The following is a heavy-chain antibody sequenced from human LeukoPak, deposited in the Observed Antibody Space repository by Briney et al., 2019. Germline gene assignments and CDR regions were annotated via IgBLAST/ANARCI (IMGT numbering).Heavy chain of an antibody. CDR1: GGSISSYY. CDR2: IYYSGST. CDR3: ARVEFGSGSTYFDY. V-gene: IGHV4-59*01. Sequence: SETPSLTCTVSGGSISSYYWSWIRQPPGKGLEWIGYIYYSGSTNYNPSLKSRVTISVDTSKNQFSLKLSSVTAADTAVYYCARVEFGSGSTYFDYWGQGTLVTVSS. J-gene: IGHJ4*02. D-gene: IGHD3-10*01.